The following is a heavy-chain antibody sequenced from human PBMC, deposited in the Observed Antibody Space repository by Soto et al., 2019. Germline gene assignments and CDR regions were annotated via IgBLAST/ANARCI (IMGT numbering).Heavy chain of an antibody. Sequence: SLRLSCAASGFTFGDYVMHWVRQAPGKGLEWVSGIGWNSDIIGYADSVKGRFTISRDNAKNSLYLQMNSLRGEDTAFYYCVKSLSEYHFDYWGQGALVTVSS. D-gene: IGHD2-2*01. J-gene: IGHJ4*02. CDR2: IGWNSDII. CDR3: VKSLSEYHFDY. V-gene: IGHV3-9*01. CDR1: GFTFGDYV.